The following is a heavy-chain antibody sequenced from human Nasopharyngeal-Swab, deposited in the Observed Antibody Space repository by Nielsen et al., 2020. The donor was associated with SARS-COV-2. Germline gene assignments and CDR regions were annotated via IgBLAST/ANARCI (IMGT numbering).Heavy chain of an antibody. CDR3: ARSAEYTSGLDY. Sequence: ASAKVSCKASGYTFTSYYVHCVRQAPGHGLEWMGIINPSGGSTTYAQEFQDRVTVTRDTSTGTVYMDLSSLRSEDTAVYFCARSAEYTSGLDYWGQGTLVTVSS. CDR2: INPSGGST. V-gene: IGHV1-46*01. CDR1: GYTFTSYY. J-gene: IGHJ4*02. D-gene: IGHD6-19*01.